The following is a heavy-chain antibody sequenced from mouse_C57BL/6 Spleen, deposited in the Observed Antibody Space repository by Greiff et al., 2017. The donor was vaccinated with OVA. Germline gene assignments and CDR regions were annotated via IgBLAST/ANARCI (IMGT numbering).Heavy chain of an antibody. CDR2: ISDGGSYT. V-gene: IGHV5-4*01. D-gene: IGHD1-1*01. CDR3: AREDYGSRYYAMDY. CDR1: GFTFSSYA. J-gene: IGHJ4*01. Sequence: EVQLVESGGGLVKPGGSLKLSCAASGFTFSSYAMSWVRQTPEKRLEWVATISDGGSYTYYPDNVKGRFTISRDNAKNNLYLQMSHLKSEDTAMYYWAREDYGSRYYAMDYWGQGTSVTVSS.